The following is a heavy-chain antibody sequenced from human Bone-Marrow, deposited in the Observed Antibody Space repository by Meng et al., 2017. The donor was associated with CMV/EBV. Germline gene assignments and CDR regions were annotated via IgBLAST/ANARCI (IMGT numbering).Heavy chain of an antibody. V-gene: IGHV3-48*04. CDR3: ARDKYCGGDCYWYFDY. Sequence: LSLTCAASGFSFNSYNMHWVRQAPGKGLEWVSYITTSSSPIYYADSVKGRFTISRDNAKNSLYLQMNSLRAEDTAVYYCARDKYCGGDCYWYFDYWGQGTLVTVSS. CDR1: GFSFNSYN. D-gene: IGHD2-21*01. J-gene: IGHJ4*02. CDR2: ITTSSSPI.